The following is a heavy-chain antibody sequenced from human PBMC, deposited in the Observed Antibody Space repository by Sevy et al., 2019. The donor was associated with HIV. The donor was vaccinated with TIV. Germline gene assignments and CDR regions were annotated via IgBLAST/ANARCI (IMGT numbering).Heavy chain of an antibody. D-gene: IGHD3-10*01. Sequence: GGSLRLSCAASGFTFSSYTMNWVCQAPGKGLEWVSSISGSSNYIYYGDSVKGRFTISRDNAKNSVYLQMNSLRAEDTAAYYCARPYGSGSWEAFDIWGQGTMVTVSS. CDR1: GFTFSSYT. CDR3: ARPYGSGSWEAFDI. V-gene: IGHV3-21*01. CDR2: ISGSSNYI. J-gene: IGHJ3*02.